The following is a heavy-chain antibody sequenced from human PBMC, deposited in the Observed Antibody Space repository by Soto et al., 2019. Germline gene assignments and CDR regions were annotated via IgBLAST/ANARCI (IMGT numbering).Heavy chain of an antibody. V-gene: IGHV1-2*04. CDR3: ATGGVGAAAGTVRLSYFDY. J-gene: IGHJ4*02. CDR1: GYTFTGYY. D-gene: IGHD6-13*01. CDR2: INPNSGGT. Sequence: SSVKVSCKASGYTFTGYYMHWVRQAPGQGLEWMGWINPNSGGTNYAQKFQGWVTMTRDTSISTAYMELSRLRSDDTAVYYCATGGVGAAAGTVRLSYFDYWGQGTLVTVSS.